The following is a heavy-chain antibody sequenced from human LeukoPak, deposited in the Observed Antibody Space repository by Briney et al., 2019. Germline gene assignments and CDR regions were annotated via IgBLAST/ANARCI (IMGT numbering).Heavy chain of an antibody. CDR3: AKDKAVGYSYGYFDY. V-gene: IGHV3-9*03. Sequence: GRSLRLSCAASGFTFDDYAMHWVRQAPGKGLEWVSGISWNSGSIGYADSVKGRFTISRDNAKNSLYLQMNSLRAEDMALYYCAKDKAVGYSYGYFDYWGQGTLVTVSS. J-gene: IGHJ4*02. CDR2: ISWNSGSI. D-gene: IGHD5-18*01. CDR1: GFTFDDYA.